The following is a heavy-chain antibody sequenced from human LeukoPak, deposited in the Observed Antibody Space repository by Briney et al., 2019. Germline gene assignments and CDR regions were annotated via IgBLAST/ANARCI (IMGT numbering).Heavy chain of an antibody. CDR1: GGSISSYY. V-gene: IGHV4-59*08. CDR3: ARQYDSSGYWYNWFDP. CDR2: IYYSGST. D-gene: IGHD3-22*01. J-gene: IGHJ5*02. Sequence: SETLPLTCTVSGGSISSYYWSWIWQPPGKGLEWIGYIYYSGSTNYNPSLKSRVTISVDTSKNQFSLKLSSVTAADTAVYYCARQYDSSGYWYNWFDPWGQGTLVTVSS.